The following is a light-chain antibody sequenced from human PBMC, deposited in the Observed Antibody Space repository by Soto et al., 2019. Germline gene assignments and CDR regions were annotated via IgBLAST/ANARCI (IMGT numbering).Light chain of an antibody. J-gene: IGLJ3*02. CDR1: SSDVCGYNY. Sequence: QSALTQPASVSGSPGQSITISCTGTSSDVCGYNYVSWYQQHPGKAPKLMIYEVSNRPSGVSNRYSGSKSGNTASLTISGLQAEDEADYYCSSYTSSSNWVFGGGTKLTVL. CDR2: EVS. V-gene: IGLV2-14*01. CDR3: SSYTSSSNWV.